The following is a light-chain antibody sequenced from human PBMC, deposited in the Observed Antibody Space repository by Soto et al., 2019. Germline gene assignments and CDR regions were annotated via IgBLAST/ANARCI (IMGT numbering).Light chain of an antibody. Sequence: QSVLTQPASVSGSPGQSITISCTGTSRDVGAYDYVSWYLQYPDKAPQLLIYYVDHRPSGVSSRFSGSKSGNTASLTISGLQAEGEGDYYCCTYADGRTVVLGTGTKVTVL. CDR3: CTYADGRTVV. V-gene: IGLV2-14*03. J-gene: IGLJ1*01. CDR2: YVD. CDR1: SRDVGAYDY.